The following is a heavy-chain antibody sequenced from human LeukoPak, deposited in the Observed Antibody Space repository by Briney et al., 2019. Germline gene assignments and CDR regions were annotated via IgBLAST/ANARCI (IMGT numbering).Heavy chain of an antibody. J-gene: IGHJ4*02. CDR1: GFTFSSYS. Sequence: PGGSLRLSCAGSGFTFSSYSMNWVRQPPGKGLEWIGEVNLQGSTNYNPSLMGRVAISVDKSENHVSLQLTSVTAADTAVYYCAREGGPYRPLDYSGQGTLVTVSS. V-gene: IGHV4-4*02. CDR3: AREGGPYRPLDY. CDR2: VNLQGST.